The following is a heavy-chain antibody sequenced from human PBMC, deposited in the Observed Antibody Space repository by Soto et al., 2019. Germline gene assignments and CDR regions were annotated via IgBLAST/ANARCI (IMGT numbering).Heavy chain of an antibody. CDR3: GKVLNCTNGVWANYFDS. J-gene: IGHJ4*02. Sequence: PGGSLRLSCAASGFTFSSYAMSWVRQAPGKGLEWVSAISGSGGSTYYADSVKGRFTISRDNSKNTLYLQMNSLRAEDTAVYYCGKVLNCTNGVWANYFDSWGQGTLVTVSS. CDR2: ISGSGGST. D-gene: IGHD2-8*01. CDR1: GFTFSSYA. V-gene: IGHV3-23*01.